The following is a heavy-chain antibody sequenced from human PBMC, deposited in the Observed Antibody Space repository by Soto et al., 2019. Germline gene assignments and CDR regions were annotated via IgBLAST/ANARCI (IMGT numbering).Heavy chain of an antibody. V-gene: IGHV3-9*01. D-gene: IGHD3-22*01. CDR2: ISWNSGSI. Sequence: EVQLVESGGGLVQPGRSLRLSCAASGFTFDDYAMHWVRQAPGKGLEWVSGISWNSGSIGYADSVKGRFTISRDNAKNXLXPQMNSLRAEDTALYYCAKDGAKNYDSSGYYYNFDYWGQGTLVTVSS. CDR3: AKDGAKNYDSSGYYYNFDY. J-gene: IGHJ4*02. CDR1: GFTFDDYA.